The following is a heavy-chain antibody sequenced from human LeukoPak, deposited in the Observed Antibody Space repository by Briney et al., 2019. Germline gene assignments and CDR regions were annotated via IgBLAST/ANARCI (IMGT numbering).Heavy chain of an antibody. CDR2: VFDSGRT. Sequence: SETLSLTCTVSGGSMTTHHWNWIRQTPGKGLEWIGYVFDSGRTKENPSLKSRVTLSADTSKNQLSLRLSSVTAADTAVYYCTTIKRGNIFGYFDFWGQGILVTVS. CDR1: GGSMTTHH. J-gene: IGHJ4*02. V-gene: IGHV4-59*11. D-gene: IGHD5-18*01. CDR3: TTIKRGNIFGYFDF.